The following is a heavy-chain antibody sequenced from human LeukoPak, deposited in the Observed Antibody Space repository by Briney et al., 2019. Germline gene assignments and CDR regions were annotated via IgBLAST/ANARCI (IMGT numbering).Heavy chain of an antibody. D-gene: IGHD3-9*01. CDR1: GGSIRSGSHY. CDR2: VFYSGTT. V-gene: IGHV4-39*01. J-gene: IGHJ5*02. CDR3: VRLPTGYPNWFDP. Sequence: SETLSLTCTVSGGSIRSGSHYWGWIRQPPEKGLTWIGSVFYSGTTYYNPSLKSRVTISLDTSKNQFSLRLSSVTAADTAFYYCVRLPTGYPNWFDPWGQGTLVTVSS.